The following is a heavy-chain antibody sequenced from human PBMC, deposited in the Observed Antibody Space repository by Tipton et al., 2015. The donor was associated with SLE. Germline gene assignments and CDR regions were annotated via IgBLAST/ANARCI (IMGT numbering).Heavy chain of an antibody. V-gene: IGHV4-4*07. Sequence: TLSLTCTVSGDSISDSYWNWVRQPAGKGPEWIGRIYTNRDFNYNPSLKSRVSMSVDTSKNQFSLELSSVTAADAAMYYCARESDYSNSFDSWGQGTLVNVSS. CDR3: ARESDYSNSFDS. CDR1: GDSISDSY. D-gene: IGHD4-11*01. CDR2: IYTNRDF. J-gene: IGHJ4*02.